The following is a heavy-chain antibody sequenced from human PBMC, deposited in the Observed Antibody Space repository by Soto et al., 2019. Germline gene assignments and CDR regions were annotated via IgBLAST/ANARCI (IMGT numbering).Heavy chain of an antibody. CDR3: AXGTYYLDSNDYRDAFNL. J-gene: IGHJ3*01. D-gene: IGHD3-22*01. CDR1: GYSLSSYA. Sequence: ASVKVSCKASGYSLSSYALHWVRQAPGQRLEWMGWINPGNGNTKYSQQLQGRVTISADTSANTGFMEVTSLRSEDTAVFYCAXGTYYLDSNDYRDAFNLWGPGTMVTVSS. V-gene: IGHV1-3*01. CDR2: INPGNGNT.